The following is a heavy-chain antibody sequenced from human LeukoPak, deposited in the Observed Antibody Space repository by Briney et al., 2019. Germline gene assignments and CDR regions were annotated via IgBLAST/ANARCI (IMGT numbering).Heavy chain of an antibody. D-gene: IGHD4-17*01. CDR3: ARARRTRNMYGEYVVLFDY. CDR2: INPNSGGT. J-gene: IGHJ4*02. Sequence: ASVTVSCKASGYTFTVYYMHWVRQAPGQGLEWMGWINPNSGGTNYAQKFQGRVTMTRDTSISTAYMDLSRLRSDDTAVYYCARARRTRNMYGEYVVLFDYWGRGTLVTVSS. V-gene: IGHV1-2*02. CDR1: GYTFTVYY.